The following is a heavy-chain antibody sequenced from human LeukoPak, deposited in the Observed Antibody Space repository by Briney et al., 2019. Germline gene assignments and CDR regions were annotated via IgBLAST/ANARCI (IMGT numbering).Heavy chain of an antibody. V-gene: IGHV3-30*02. Sequence: GGSLRLSCAASGFTFSSSGMHWVRQGPGKGLDWVAYIRYDGSNKYYADFVKGRFTISRDNSKNKLYLQMNSLRAEDTAVYYCANDVGLCAGSAWGQGTLVTVSS. J-gene: IGHJ5*02. CDR1: GFTFSSSG. CDR2: IRYDGSNK. D-gene: IGHD1-26*01. CDR3: ANDVGLCAGSA.